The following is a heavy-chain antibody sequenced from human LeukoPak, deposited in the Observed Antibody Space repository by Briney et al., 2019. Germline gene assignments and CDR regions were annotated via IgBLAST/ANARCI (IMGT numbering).Heavy chain of an antibody. D-gene: IGHD1-14*01. V-gene: IGHV3-11*01. Sequence: GGSLRLSCAASGFTFSDYYMSWIRRAPGKGLEWVSYISSTDSTIYYADSVKGRFTISRDNAKNSLYPQMNSLRAEDTAVYYCASQIEPYYFDYWGQGTLVTVSS. CDR2: ISSTDSTI. CDR3: ASQIEPYYFDY. J-gene: IGHJ4*02. CDR1: GFTFSDYY.